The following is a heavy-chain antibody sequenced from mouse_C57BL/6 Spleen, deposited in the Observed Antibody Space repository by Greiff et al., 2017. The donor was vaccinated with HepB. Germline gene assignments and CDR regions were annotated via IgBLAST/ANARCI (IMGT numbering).Heavy chain of an antibody. CDR1: GYTFTSYW. CDR2: IYPGNSDT. CDR3: TLYYYGSSYRFAY. Sequence: VQLQQSGTVLARPGASVKMSCKTSGYTFTSYWMHWVKQRPGQGLEWIGAIYPGNSDTSYNQKFKGKANLTAVTSASTAYMALSSLTNEDSAVYYCTLYYYGSSYRFAYWGQGTLVTVSA. J-gene: IGHJ3*01. V-gene: IGHV1-5*01. D-gene: IGHD1-1*01.